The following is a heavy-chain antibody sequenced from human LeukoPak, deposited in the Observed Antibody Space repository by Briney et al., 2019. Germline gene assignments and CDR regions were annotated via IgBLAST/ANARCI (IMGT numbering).Heavy chain of an antibody. V-gene: IGHV3-48*03. J-gene: IGHJ4*02. CDR1: GFSFTSFE. D-gene: IGHD2-2*01. CDR3: ARDPYCSSTSCYSSGAADY. CDR2: ISSSGATM. Sequence: GGSLRLSCAASGFSFTSFEMNWVRQAPGKGLEWVSYISSSGATMYYADSVKGRFTISRDNAKNSLYLQMNSLRAEGTAVYYCARDPYCSSTSCYSSGAADYWGQGTLVTVSS.